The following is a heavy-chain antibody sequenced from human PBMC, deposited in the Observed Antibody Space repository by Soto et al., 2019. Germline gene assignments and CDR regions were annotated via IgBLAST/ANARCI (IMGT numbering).Heavy chain of an antibody. CDR3: ARGCSYYGSGSYYILMNFDY. Sequence: SETLSLTCTVSGGSISSYYWSWIRQPPGRGLEWIGEINHSGSTNYNPSLKSRVTISVDTSKNQFSLKLSSVTAADTAVYYCARGCSYYGSGSYYILMNFDYWGQGTRVTVSS. D-gene: IGHD3-10*01. J-gene: IGHJ4*02. CDR2: INHSGST. V-gene: IGHV4-59*12. CDR1: GGSISSYY.